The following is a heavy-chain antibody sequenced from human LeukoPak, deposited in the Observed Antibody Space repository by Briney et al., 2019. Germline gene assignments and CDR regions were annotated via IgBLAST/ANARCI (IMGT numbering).Heavy chain of an antibody. D-gene: IGHD6-19*01. CDR1: GYTFTSYG. CDR3: ARDYSSGWEFDP. Sequence: ASAKVSCKASGYTFTSYGISWVRQAPGQGLEWMGWISAYNGNTNYAQKLQGRVTMTTDTSTSTAYMELRSLRSDDTAVYYCARDYSSGWEFDPWGQGTLVTVSS. CDR2: ISAYNGNT. J-gene: IGHJ5*02. V-gene: IGHV1-18*01.